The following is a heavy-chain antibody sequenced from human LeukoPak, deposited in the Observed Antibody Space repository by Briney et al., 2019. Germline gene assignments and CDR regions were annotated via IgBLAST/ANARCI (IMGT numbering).Heavy chain of an antibody. D-gene: IGHD2-2*02. J-gene: IGHJ4*02. Sequence: GGSLRLSCAASGFTFSSYAMHWVRQAPGKGLEWVAVISYDGSNKYYADSVKGRFTISRDNSKNTLYLQMNSLRAEDTAVYYCARVKYCSSTSCYIYYFDYWGQGTLVTVSS. CDR2: ISYDGSNK. V-gene: IGHV3-30-3*01. CDR1: GFTFSSYA. CDR3: ARVKYCSSTSCYIYYFDY.